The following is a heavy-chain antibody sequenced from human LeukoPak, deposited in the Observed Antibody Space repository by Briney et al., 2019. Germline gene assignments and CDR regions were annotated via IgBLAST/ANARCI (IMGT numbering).Heavy chain of an antibody. CDR2: IYHSGST. Sequence: GSLRLSCAASGFTFSSYSMNWVRQAPGKGLEWIGEIYHSGSTNYNPSLKSRVTISVDKSKNQFSLKLSSVTAADTAVYYCARGASASKYYYYYGMDVWGQGTTVTVSS. V-gene: IGHV4-4*02. J-gene: IGHJ6*02. CDR1: GFTFSSYSM. CDR3: ARGASASKYYYYYGMDV. D-gene: IGHD2-2*01.